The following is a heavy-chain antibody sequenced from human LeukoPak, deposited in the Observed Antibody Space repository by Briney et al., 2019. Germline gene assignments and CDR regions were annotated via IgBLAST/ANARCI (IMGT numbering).Heavy chain of an antibody. CDR2: IFQSGHT. J-gene: IGHJ4*02. CDR3: ARDTRTAQGFDY. V-gene: IGHV4-38-2*02. D-gene: IGHD2-15*01. Sequence: PSETLSLTCTVSDYSISSGYYRCWIRQPPGKGLEWTGSIFQSGHTYYSPSLKSRVTISVDTSNNRFSLSLSAVTAADTAIYYCARDTRTAQGFDYWGQGILVTVSS. CDR1: DYSISSGYY.